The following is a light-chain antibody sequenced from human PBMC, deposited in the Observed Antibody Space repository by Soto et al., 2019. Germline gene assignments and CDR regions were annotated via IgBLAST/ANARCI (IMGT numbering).Light chain of an antibody. CDR2: DVS. V-gene: IGLV2-11*01. J-gene: IGLJ1*01. CDR3: CSYAGSYV. Sequence: QSVLTQPRSVSGSPGQSVTISCTGTSSDVGNYNYVSWYQQHPGKAPKLMIYDVSKRPSGVPDRFSGSKSGNTASLTISGLQAEDEADYYCCSYAGSYVFGTGTSSPS. CDR1: SSDVGNYNY.